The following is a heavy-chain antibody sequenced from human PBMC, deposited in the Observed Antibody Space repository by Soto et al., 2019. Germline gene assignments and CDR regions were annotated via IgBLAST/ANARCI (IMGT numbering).Heavy chain of an antibody. J-gene: IGHJ3*01. CDR2: ISFSSSYI. V-gene: IGHV3-21*01. CDR3: ARDGYHPGDAVFDL. D-gene: IGHD5-12*01. CDR1: GFTFSSYT. Sequence: GGSLRLSCAASGFTFSSYTMNWVRQAPGKGLEWVSSISFSSSYIYYADSVKGRSTISRDNVKNSLYLQMNSLRVEDTAVYYCARDGYHPGDAVFDLCGQGTMVTVS.